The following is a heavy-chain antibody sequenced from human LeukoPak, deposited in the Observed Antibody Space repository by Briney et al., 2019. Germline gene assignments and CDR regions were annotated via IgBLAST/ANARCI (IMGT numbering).Heavy chain of an antibody. Sequence: SETLSLTCTVSGGSISSYYWSWIRQPPGKGLEWIGYIYYSGSTNYNPSLKSRVTISVDTSKNQFSLKLSSVTAADTAVYYCARGARGSSSIDYWGQGTLVTVSS. V-gene: IGHV4-59*08. J-gene: IGHJ4*02. CDR3: ARGARGSSSIDY. D-gene: IGHD6-6*01. CDR2: IYYSGST. CDR1: GGSISSYY.